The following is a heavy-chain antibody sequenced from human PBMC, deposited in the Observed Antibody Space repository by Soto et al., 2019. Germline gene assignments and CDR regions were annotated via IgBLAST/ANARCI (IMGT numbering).Heavy chain of an antibody. CDR3: ARVGESSGWYDNSRSAKTSHRDAFDI. V-gene: IGHV1-2*04. Sequence: ASVEVSCKASRYTFTGSSMHWVRQAPGQGHEWMGWINPNSGGTNYAQKLQGWVTMTRDTSISTAYMELSRLRSDDTAVYYCARVGESSGWYDNSRSAKTSHRDAFDIWGQGTMVT. CDR1: RYTFTGSS. D-gene: IGHD6-19*01. CDR2: INPNSGGT. J-gene: IGHJ3*02.